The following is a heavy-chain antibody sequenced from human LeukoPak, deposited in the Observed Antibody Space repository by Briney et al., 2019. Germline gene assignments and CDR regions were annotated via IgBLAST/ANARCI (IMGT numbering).Heavy chain of an antibody. D-gene: IGHD5-24*01. J-gene: IGHJ6*03. CDR3: ARDGYNINYYMDV. V-gene: IGHV3-48*04. CDR1: GFTFSSYG. Sequence: GGTLRLSCAASGFTFSSYGMNWVRQAPGKGLEWVSHVTSSGSTIYYADSVKGRFTISRDNAKNSLYLQMNSLRVEDTAVYYCARDGYNINYYMDVWGKGTTVTISS. CDR2: VTSSGSTI.